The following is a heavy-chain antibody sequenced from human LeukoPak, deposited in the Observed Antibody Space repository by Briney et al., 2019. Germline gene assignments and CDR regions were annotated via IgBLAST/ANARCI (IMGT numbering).Heavy chain of an antibody. J-gene: IGHJ4*02. Sequence: ASVKVSCKASGYTFTSNYIHWVRQAPGQGLEWIGMIYPRDGSTSYAQKFQGRVTMTRDTSTSTVHMELSGLRSEDTAVYYCARDQEGFDYWGQGTLVTVSS. V-gene: IGHV1-46*01. CDR1: GYTFTSNY. CDR3: ARDQEGFDY. CDR2: IYPRDGST.